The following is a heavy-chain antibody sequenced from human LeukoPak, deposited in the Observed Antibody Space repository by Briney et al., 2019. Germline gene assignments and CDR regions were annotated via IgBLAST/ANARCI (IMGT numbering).Heavy chain of an antibody. CDR3: ARGGYCSSTSCPRNPNWFDP. Sequence: SETLSLTCTVSGGSISSYYWSWIRQPPGKGLEWIGEINHSGSTNYNPSLKSRVTISVDTSKNQFSLKLSSVTAANTAVYYCARGGYCSSTSCPRNPNWFDPWGQGTLVTVSS. J-gene: IGHJ5*02. CDR1: GGSISSYY. V-gene: IGHV4-34*01. D-gene: IGHD2-2*01. CDR2: INHSGST.